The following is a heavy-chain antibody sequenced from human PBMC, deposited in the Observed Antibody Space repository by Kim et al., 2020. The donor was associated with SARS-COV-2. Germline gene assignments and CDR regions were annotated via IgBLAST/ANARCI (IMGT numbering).Heavy chain of an antibody. Sequence: GGSLRLSCAASGFTFSSYAMHWVHQAPGKGLEWVAVISYDGSNKYYADSVKGRFTISRDNSKNTLYLQMNSLRAEDTAVYYCARGKGGSYYGMDVWGQGT. V-gene: IGHV3-30-3*01. CDR1: GFTFSSYA. CDR2: ISYDGSNK. J-gene: IGHJ6*02. D-gene: IGHD1-26*01. CDR3: ARGKGGSYYGMDV.